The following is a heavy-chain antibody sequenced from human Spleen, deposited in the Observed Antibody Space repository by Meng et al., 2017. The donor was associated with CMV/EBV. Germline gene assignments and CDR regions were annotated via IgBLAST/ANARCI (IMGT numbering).Heavy chain of an antibody. CDR3: ARGMRQTARAFEY. J-gene: IGHJ4*02. CDR2: ISTSSNYM. CDR1: GFTFSSYS. Sequence: GESLKISCAASGFTFSSYSMNWVRQAPGKGLEWVSSISTSSNYMYYADSVKGRFTISRDNAENSLYLQMNSLRVEDTAVYYCARGMRQTARAFEYWGRGTLVTVSS. D-gene: IGHD6-6*01. V-gene: IGHV3-21*01.